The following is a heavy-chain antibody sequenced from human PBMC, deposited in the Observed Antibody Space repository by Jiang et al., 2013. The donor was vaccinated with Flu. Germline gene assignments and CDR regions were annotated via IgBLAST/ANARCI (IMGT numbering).Heavy chain of an antibody. CDR2: IIPIFGIA. D-gene: IGHD2-21*02. J-gene: IGHJ6*02. CDR1: FSSYA. Sequence: FSSYAISWVRQAPGQGLGWMGGIIPIFGIANYAQKFQGRVTITADESTSTAYMELSSLRSEDTAVYYCATFYCGGDCYSNNYYYYYGMDVWGQGTTVTVSS. CDR3: ATFYCGGDCYSNNYYYYYGMDV. V-gene: IGHV1-69*01.